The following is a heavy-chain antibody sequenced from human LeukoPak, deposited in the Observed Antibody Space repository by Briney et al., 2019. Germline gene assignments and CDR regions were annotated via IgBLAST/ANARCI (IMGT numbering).Heavy chain of an antibody. J-gene: IGHJ5*02. CDR2: IMPIFGTA. CDR1: GYTFTGYY. D-gene: IGHD2-2*01. V-gene: IGHV1-69*13. CDR3: ASWGPAAEWFDP. Sequence: ASVKVSCKASGYTFTGYYMHWVRQAPGQGLEWMGGIMPIFGTANYAQKFQGRVTITADESTSTAYMELSSLRSEDTAVYYCASWGPAAEWFDPWGQGTLVTVSS.